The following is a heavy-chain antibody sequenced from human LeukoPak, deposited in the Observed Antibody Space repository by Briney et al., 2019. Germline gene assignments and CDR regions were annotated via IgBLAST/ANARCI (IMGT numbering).Heavy chain of an antibody. CDR1: GYIFTSYW. V-gene: IGHV5-51*01. CDR3: ARRSVPAAMNYYGMDV. J-gene: IGHJ6*02. CDR2: IYPADSET. Sequence: GESLMISCKGSGYIFTSYWIGWVRQMPGKGLEWMGFIYPADSETRYSPSFQGQVTISVDKSISTAYLQWSSLKASDTAMYYCARRSVPAAMNYYGMDVWGQGTTVTVSS. D-gene: IGHD2-2*01.